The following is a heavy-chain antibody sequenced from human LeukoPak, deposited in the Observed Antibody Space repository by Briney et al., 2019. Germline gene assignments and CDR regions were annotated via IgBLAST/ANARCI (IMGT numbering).Heavy chain of an antibody. CDR2: ISSSSSYI. Sequence: PGRSLRPSCAASGFTFSSYSMNWVRQAPGKGLEWVSSISSSSSYIYYADSVKGRFTISRDNAKNSLYLQMNSLRAEDTAVYYCAREISGGRAFDIWGQGTMVTVSS. CDR3: AREISGGRAFDI. CDR1: GFTFSSYS. V-gene: IGHV3-21*01. J-gene: IGHJ3*02. D-gene: IGHD3-16*01.